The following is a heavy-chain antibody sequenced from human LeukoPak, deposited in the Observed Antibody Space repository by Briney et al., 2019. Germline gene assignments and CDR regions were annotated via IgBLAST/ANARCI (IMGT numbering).Heavy chain of an antibody. D-gene: IGHD5-18*01. Sequence: GASVKVSCKASGYTFTGYYMHWVRQAPGPGREWMGRINPNSGGTNYAQKFQGRITMTRDTSISTAYMELSRLRSDDTAVYYCARVGYSSLAFDIWGQGTMVTVSS. V-gene: IGHV1-2*06. CDR3: ARVGYSSLAFDI. J-gene: IGHJ3*02. CDR2: INPNSGGT. CDR1: GYTFTGYY.